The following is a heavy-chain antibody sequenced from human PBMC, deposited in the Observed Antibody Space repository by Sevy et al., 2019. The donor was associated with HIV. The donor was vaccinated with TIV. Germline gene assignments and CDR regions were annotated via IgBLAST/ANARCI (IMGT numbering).Heavy chain of an antibody. Sequence: GGSLRLSCAASGFTFSSYAMTWVRRAPGKGLEWVSTVSGAGGSTYYADSVKGRFTISRDNSKNMMYLQMNSLRAEDTAVYYCAKGSFFGTTVPFDYWGQGTLVTVSS. D-gene: IGHD1-1*01. V-gene: IGHV3-23*01. CDR1: GFTFSSYA. CDR3: AKGSFFGTTVPFDY. CDR2: VSGAGGST. J-gene: IGHJ4*02.